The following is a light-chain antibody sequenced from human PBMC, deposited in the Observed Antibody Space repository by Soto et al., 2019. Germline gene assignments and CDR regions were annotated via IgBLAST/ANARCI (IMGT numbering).Light chain of an antibody. CDR1: TSNVGSYFL. CDR3: SSYPSSGTFYVA. J-gene: IGLJ2*01. CDR2: EGD. V-gene: IGLV2-14*02. Sequence: QSALTQPASVSGSSGQSITISCAATTSNVGSYFLVSWYRHQSGRAPQLILYEGDKRPSGVSDRFSGSKSGNTASLTISGLQTDDEAHYYCSSYPSSGTFYVAFGGGTKLTVL.